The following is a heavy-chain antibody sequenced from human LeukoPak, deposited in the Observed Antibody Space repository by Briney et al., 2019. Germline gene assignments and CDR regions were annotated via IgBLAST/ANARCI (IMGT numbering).Heavy chain of an antibody. CDR3: ARDPDSSAFDC. D-gene: IGHD2-2*01. J-gene: IGHJ4*02. CDR2: INRDGSLK. V-gene: IGHV3-7*01. CDR1: GFTFSNYW. Sequence: GGSLRLSCTSSGFTFSNYWMTWVRQAPGKGLELVANINRDGSLKNYVDSVKGRFTISRDNAENSLHLQMNGLRAEDSAIYYCARDPDSSAFDCWGQGTLVTVSS.